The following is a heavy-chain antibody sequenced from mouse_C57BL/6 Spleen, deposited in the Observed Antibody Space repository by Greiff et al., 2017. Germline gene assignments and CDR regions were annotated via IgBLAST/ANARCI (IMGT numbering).Heavy chain of an antibody. J-gene: IGHJ2*01. CDR1: GYAFSSYW. D-gene: IGHD6-1*01. CDR3: ARETQPPCFDY. V-gene: IGHV1-80*01. CDR2: IYPGDGDT. Sequence: VMLVESGAELVKPGASVKISCKASGYAFSSYWMNWVKQRPGKGLEWIGQIYPGDGDTNYNGKFKGKATLTADKSSSTAYMQLSSLTSEDSAVYFGARETQPPCFDYWGQGTTLTVSS.